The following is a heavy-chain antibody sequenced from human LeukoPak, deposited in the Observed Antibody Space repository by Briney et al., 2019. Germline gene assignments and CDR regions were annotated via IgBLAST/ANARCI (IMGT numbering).Heavy chain of an antibody. CDR2: IIPILGIA. D-gene: IGHD6-13*01. CDR3: ARDLRPTIPGYSSSHAWSFFY. CDR1: GGTFSSYA. V-gene: IGHV1-69*04. J-gene: IGHJ4*02. Sequence: SVKVSCKASGGTFSSYAISWVRQAPGQGLEWMGRIIPILGIANYAQKFQGRVTITADKSTSTAYMELSSLRSEDTAVYYCARDLRPTIPGYSSSHAWSFFYWGQGTLVTVSS.